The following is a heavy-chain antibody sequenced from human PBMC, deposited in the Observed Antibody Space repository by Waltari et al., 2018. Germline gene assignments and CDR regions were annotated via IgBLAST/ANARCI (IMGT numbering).Heavy chain of an antibody. D-gene: IGHD2-8*02. V-gene: IGHV4-59*01. CDR2: IYYRESP. CDR1: GGSISSYF. J-gene: IGHJ1*01. CDR3: ARSRYCTGGLCYPEYFQQ. Sequence: QVQLQESGPGLVKPSETLSLTCIISGGSISSYFWIWIRQSPGKGLEWIGNIYYRESPNYNPSLKSRVTISVDTSKNQFSLKMSSVTAADTAVYFCARSRYCTGGLCYPEYFQQWGQGTLVTVSS.